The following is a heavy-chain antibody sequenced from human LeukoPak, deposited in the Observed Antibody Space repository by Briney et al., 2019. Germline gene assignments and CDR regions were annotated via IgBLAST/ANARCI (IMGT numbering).Heavy chain of an antibody. J-gene: IGHJ4*02. CDR2: IVVGSGNT. CDR3: AADVSNPRGASGY. Sequence: ASVTVSCTASGFTFTSSAVQWVRQARGQRLEWIGWIVVGSGNTNYAQKFQERVTIIRDMSTSTAYMELSSLRSEDTAVYYCAADVSNPRGASGYWGQGTLVTVSS. D-gene: IGHD4-11*01. CDR1: GFTFTSSA. V-gene: IGHV1-58*01.